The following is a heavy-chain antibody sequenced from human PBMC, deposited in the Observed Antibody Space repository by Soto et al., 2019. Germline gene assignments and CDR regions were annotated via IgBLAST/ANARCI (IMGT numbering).Heavy chain of an antibody. Sequence: ASVRVSCKASGYTFTSYDINWVRQASGQGLEWMGWMTPNSGNTGSAQKFQGRVTMTMSTSTNTAYMELSSLRSEDTAVYYCARATTGEYYYYHYYMDVWGKGTTVTVSS. D-gene: IGHD4-17*01. J-gene: IGHJ6*03. CDR3: ARATTGEYYYYHYYMDV. CDR1: GYTFTSYD. V-gene: IGHV1-8*01. CDR2: MTPNSGNT.